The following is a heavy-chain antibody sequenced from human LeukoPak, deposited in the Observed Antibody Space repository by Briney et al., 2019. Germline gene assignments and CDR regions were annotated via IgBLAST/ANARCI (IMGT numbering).Heavy chain of an antibody. CDR3: ARYVDCTNGVCNFDY. D-gene: IGHD2-8*01. CDR2: IYTSGST. Sequence: SETLSLTCTVSGGSLSSYYWSWIRQPAGKGLERIGRIYTSGSTNYNPSLKSRVTMSVDTSKNQFSLKLSSVTAADTAVYYCARYVDCTNGVCNFDYWGQGTLVTVSS. V-gene: IGHV4-4*07. CDR1: GGSLSSYY. J-gene: IGHJ4*02.